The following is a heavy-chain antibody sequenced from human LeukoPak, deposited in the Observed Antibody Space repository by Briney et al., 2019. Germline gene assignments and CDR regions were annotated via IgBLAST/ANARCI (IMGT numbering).Heavy chain of an antibody. CDR1: GFTVSSNY. Sequence: GGSLRLSCAASGFTVSSNYMSWVRQAPGKGLEWVSVIYSGGSTYYADSVKGRFTISRDNSKNTLYLQMNSLRAEDTAVYYCARENVVRGGSTYNWFDPWGQGTLVTVSS. J-gene: IGHJ5*02. D-gene: IGHD3-10*01. CDR3: ARENVVRGGSTYNWFDP. V-gene: IGHV3-66*01. CDR2: IYSGGST.